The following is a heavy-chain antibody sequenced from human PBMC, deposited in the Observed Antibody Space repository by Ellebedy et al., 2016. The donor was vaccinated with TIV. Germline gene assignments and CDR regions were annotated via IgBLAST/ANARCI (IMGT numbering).Heavy chain of an antibody. J-gene: IGHJ6*02. CDR2: INHSGST. CDR1: GGSFSGYY. Sequence: SETLSLXXAVYGGSFSGYYWSWIRQPPGKGLEWIGEINHSGSTNYNPSLKSRVTISVDTSKNQFSLKLSSVTAADTAVYYCARYCNGDYLPFYYYGMDVWGQGTTVTVSS. V-gene: IGHV4-34*09. D-gene: IGHD4-17*01. CDR3: ARYCNGDYLPFYYYGMDV.